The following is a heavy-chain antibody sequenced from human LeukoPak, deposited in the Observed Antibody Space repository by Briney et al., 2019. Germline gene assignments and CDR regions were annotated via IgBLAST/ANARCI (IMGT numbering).Heavy chain of an antibody. V-gene: IGHV1-2*06. D-gene: IGHD3-16*02. Sequence: GASVKVSCKASGYTFTIYHMHWVRQAPGQGREWMGRINPNSGGTNYAQKFQGRVTMTRDTSISTAYMELSRLRSDDTAVYYCARIHDYVWGSYRYFDYWGQGTLVTVSS. CDR2: INPNSGGT. CDR3: ARIHDYVWGSYRYFDY. CDR1: GYTFTIYH. J-gene: IGHJ4*02.